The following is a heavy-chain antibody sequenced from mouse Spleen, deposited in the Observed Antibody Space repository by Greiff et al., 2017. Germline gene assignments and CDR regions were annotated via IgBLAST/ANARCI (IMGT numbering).Heavy chain of an antibody. D-gene: IGHD1-1*01. Sequence: QVQLQQPGAELVRPGTSVKLSCKASGYTFTSYWMHWVKQRPGQGLEWIGVIDPSDSYTNYNQKFKGKATLTVDTSSSTAYMQLSSLTSEDSAVYYCARSLFITTVVGFDYWGQGTTLTVSS. J-gene: IGHJ2*01. CDR3: ARSLFITTVVGFDY. CDR2: IDPSDSYT. V-gene: IGHV1-59*01. CDR1: GYTFTSYW.